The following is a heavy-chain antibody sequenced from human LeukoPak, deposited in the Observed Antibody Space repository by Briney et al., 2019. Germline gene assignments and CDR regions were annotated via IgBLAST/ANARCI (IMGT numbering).Heavy chain of an antibody. CDR2: IYSGGST. CDR3: AKDNRPGYSYVRGDAFDI. J-gene: IGHJ3*02. CDR1: GFTVSSNY. V-gene: IGHV3-53*01. D-gene: IGHD3-10*02. Sequence: GGSLRLSCAASGFTVSSNYMSWVRQAPGKGLEWVSVIYSGGSTYYADSVKGRFTISRDNSKNTLYLQMNSLRAEDTAVYYCAKDNRPGYSYVRGDAFDIWGQGTMVTVSS.